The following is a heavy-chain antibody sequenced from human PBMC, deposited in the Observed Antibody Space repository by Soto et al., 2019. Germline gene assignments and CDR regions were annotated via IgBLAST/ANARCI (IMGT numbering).Heavy chain of an antibody. V-gene: IGHV1-18*01. Sequence: GASVKVSCKTSGYTFTSYGISWVRQAPGQGLEWMGWINDYTNYAQKFQGRVTMTRDTSTSTVYMELSSLRSEDTAVYYCAREMANADTAMVDPWYYYYGMDVWGQGTTVTVSS. CDR2: INDYT. CDR1: GYTFTSYG. J-gene: IGHJ6*02. D-gene: IGHD5-18*01. CDR3: AREMANADTAMVDPWYYYYGMDV.